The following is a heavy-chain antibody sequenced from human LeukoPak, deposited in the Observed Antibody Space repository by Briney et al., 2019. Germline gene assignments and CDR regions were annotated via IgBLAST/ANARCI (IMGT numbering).Heavy chain of an antibody. CDR3: ARVPHVLRYFDWYSV. Sequence: GGSLRLSCAASGFTFSSHGMCWARQAPGKGLEWVANIKQDGSEKYYVDSVKGRFTISRDNAKNSLYLQMNSLRAEDTAVYYCARVPHVLRYFDWYSVWGQGTLVTVSS. J-gene: IGHJ4*02. CDR1: GFTFSSHG. CDR2: IKQDGSEK. D-gene: IGHD3-9*01. V-gene: IGHV3-7*04.